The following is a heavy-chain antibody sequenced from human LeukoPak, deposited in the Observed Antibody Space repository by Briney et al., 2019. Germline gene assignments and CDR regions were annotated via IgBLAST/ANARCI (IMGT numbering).Heavy chain of an antibody. Sequence: SETLSLTCAVSGYPISSGYYWGWIRQPPGKGLEWIGNIYHSGSTYYNPPLESRVTISVDTSKNQFSLKLSSVTAADTAVYYCVMDYGDSGWFDPWGQGTLVTVSS. CDR2: IYHSGST. CDR3: VMDYGDSGWFDP. J-gene: IGHJ5*02. V-gene: IGHV4-38-2*01. CDR1: GYPISSGYY. D-gene: IGHD4-17*01.